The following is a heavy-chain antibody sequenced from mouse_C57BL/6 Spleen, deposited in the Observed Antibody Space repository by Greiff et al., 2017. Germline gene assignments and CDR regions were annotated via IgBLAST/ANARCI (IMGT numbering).Heavy chain of an antibody. J-gene: IGHJ2*01. V-gene: IGHV1-9*01. CDR2: IFPGDGST. CDR1: GYTFTGYW. Sequence: QVQLQQSGAELMKPGASVKLSCKASGYTFTGYWIEWVKQRPGHGLEWIGEIFPGDGSTNYNEKFKGKATFTADTSSNTAYMQLSSLTTEDSAIYYCARAVTAEGNDYWGQGTTLTVSS. CDR3: ARAVTAEGNDY. D-gene: IGHD2-13*01.